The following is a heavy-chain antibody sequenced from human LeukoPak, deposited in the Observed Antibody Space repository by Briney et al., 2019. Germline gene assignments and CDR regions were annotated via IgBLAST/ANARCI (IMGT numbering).Heavy chain of an antibody. D-gene: IGHD5-12*01. CDR3: ARRHLEGYNAYGLFDY. V-gene: IGHV4-39*07. CDR1: GGSISSSGYY. Sequence: SETLSLTCTVSGGSISSSGYYWGWIRQPPGKGLEWIGSIYYSGSTYYNPSLKSRVTISVDTSKNQFSLKLSSVTAADTAVYYCARRHLEGYNAYGLFDYWGQGTLVTVSS. CDR2: IYYSGST. J-gene: IGHJ4*02.